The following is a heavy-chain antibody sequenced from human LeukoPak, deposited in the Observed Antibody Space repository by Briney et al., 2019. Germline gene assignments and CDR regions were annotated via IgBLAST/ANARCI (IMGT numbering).Heavy chain of an antibody. CDR3: ATPASGWYEHFDY. CDR1: GFTFSSYA. J-gene: IGHJ4*02. Sequence: PGGSLRLSCAASGFTFSSYAMSWVRQAPGKGLEWVSAISGSGGSTYYADSVKGRFTISRDDSKNTLYLQMNSLRAEDTAVYYCATPASGWYEHFDYWGQGTLVTVSS. CDR2: ISGSGGST. D-gene: IGHD6-19*01. V-gene: IGHV3-23*01.